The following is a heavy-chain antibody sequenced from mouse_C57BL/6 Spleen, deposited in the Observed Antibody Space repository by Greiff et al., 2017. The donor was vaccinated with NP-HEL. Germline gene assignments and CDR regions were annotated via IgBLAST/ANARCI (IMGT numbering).Heavy chain of an antibody. J-gene: IGHJ4*01. CDR1: GYAFTNYL. Sequence: QVQLQQSGAELVRPGTSVKVSCKASGYAFTNYLIEWVKQRPGQGLEWIGVINPGSGGTNYTEKFQGKATMTADKSSSTAYMQLSSLTFEDYAVYFCARDYYGIDYAMDYWGQVTSVTVSS. CDR2: INPGSGGT. D-gene: IGHD1-1*01. CDR3: ARDYYGIDYAMDY. V-gene: IGHV1-54*01.